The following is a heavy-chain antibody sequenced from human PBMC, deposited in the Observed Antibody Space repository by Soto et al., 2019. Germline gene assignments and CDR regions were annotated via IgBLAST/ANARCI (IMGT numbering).Heavy chain of an antibody. D-gene: IGHD6-19*01. Sequence: EVQLLESGGGLVQPGGSPRLSCAASGFTFSTNVISWVRQAPGKGLEWVAGIGGSGVSTYYADSVKGRFTISRDNSKNTLDLQMNSLTADDTAVYYCAKGKSSSGWLLDYWGQGTLVTVSS. CDR3: AKGKSSSGWLLDY. V-gene: IGHV3-23*01. J-gene: IGHJ4*02. CDR2: IGGSGVST. CDR1: GFTFSTNV.